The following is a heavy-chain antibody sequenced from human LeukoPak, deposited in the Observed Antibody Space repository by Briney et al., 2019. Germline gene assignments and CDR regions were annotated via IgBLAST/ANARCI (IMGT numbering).Heavy chain of an antibody. J-gene: IGHJ6*02. CDR3: ARVTDYYDSSGYYSNYGMDV. CDR1: GGSISSSNW. D-gene: IGHD3-22*01. CDR2: IYHSGST. Sequence: PSETLSLTCAVSGGSISSSNWWSWVRQPPGKGLEWIGEIYHSGSTNYNPSLKSRVTISVDKSKNQFSLKLSSVTAADTAVYYCARVTDYYDSSGYYSNYGMDVWGQGTTVTVSS. V-gene: IGHV4-4*02.